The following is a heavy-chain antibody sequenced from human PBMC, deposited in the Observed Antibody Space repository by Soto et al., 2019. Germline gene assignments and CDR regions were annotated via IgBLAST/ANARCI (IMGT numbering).Heavy chain of an antibody. V-gene: IGHV3-74*01. CDR1: GFTFSSYW. CDR3: ASSSSSYYYYMDV. Sequence: GGSLRLSCAASGFTFSSYWMHWVRQAPGKGLVWVSRINSDGSSTIYAGSVKGRFTISRDNAKNTLYLQMNSLRAEDSAVYFCASSSSSYYYYMDVWGKGTTVTVSS. J-gene: IGHJ6*03. D-gene: IGHD6-13*01. CDR2: INSDGSST.